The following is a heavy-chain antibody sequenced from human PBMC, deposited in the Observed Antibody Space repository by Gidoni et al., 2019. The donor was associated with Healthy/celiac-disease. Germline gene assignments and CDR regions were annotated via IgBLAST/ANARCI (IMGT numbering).Heavy chain of an antibody. CDR2: ISGSGGST. V-gene: IGHV3-23*01. D-gene: IGHD5-18*01. J-gene: IGHJ6*02. CDR1: GFTFSSYA. Sequence: EVQMLESGGGLVQPGGSLRLSCAASGFTFSSYAMRWVHQAPGKGLEWVSAISGSGGSTSYADSVKGRFTISRDNSKNTLYLQMNSLRAEDTAVYYCAKGGLDTAMADDYYYYYGMDVWGQGTTVTVSS. CDR3: AKGGLDTAMADDYYYYYGMDV.